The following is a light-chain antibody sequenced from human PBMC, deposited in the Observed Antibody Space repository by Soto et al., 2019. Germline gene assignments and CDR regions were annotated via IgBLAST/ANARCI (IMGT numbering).Light chain of an antibody. CDR3: QQFNSYPPYA. CDR2: DAS. J-gene: IGKJ2*01. V-gene: IGKV1-13*02. Sequence: AIQLTQSPSSLSASVGDRVTITCRASQGISSALAWYQQKPGKAPKLLIYDASSLDSGVPSRFSGSGSGTAFIPLSSTRQPEDYATSYCQQFNSYPPYAFGQGTKLEIK. CDR1: QGISSA.